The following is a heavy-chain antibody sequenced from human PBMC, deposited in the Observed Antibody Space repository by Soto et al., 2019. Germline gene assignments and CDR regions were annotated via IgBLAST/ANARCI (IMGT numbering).Heavy chain of an antibody. J-gene: IGHJ4*02. CDR2: ISTYDGNT. Sequence: QVQLVQSGTEVKRPGASVKVSCKPSGYTFVTYGITWVRQATGQGLEWMGWISTYDGNTNYAQNLQGRVTMTRDTSTSTAYMELRSLRSDDTAVYYCARDRGRSFIGGICPFDYWGQGTLVTVSS. CDR1: GYTFVTYG. D-gene: IGHD2-15*01. CDR3: ARDRGRSFIGGICPFDY. V-gene: IGHV1-18*01.